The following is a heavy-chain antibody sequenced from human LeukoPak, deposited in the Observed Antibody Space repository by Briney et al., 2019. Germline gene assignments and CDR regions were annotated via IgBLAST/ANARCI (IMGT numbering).Heavy chain of an antibody. CDR2: ISWNSGTI. V-gene: IGHV3-9*01. Sequence: GGSLRLSCAASGFTFSSYAMHWVRQAPGKGLEWVSGISWNSGTIYYADSVKGRFTISRDDAKNSLYLQMHSLRAEDTALYYCAKRSAAGTVGYFDYWGQGTLVTVSS. J-gene: IGHJ4*02. D-gene: IGHD6-13*01. CDR1: GFTFSSYA. CDR3: AKRSAAGTVGYFDY.